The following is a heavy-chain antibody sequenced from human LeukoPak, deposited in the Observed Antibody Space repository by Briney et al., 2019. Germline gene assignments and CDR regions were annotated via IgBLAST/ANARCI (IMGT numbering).Heavy chain of an antibody. CDR1: GGTFSSYA. D-gene: IGHD5-24*01. V-gene: IGHV1-69*06. CDR2: IIPIFGTA. J-gene: IGHJ3*02. Sequence: SVTVSCKASGGTFSSYAISWVRQAPGQGLEWMGRIIPIFGTANYAQKFQGRVTITADKSTSTAYMELSSLRSEDTAVYYCASGRRLQLRATQGHDAFDIWGQGTMVTVSS. CDR3: ASGRRLQLRATQGHDAFDI.